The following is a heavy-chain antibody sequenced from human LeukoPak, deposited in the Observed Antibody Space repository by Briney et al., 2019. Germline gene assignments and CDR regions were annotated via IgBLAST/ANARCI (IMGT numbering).Heavy chain of an antibody. V-gene: IGHV3-48*03. CDR3: ARIARDYYYMDV. CDR1: GFSFSSYE. Sequence: GGSLRLSCAASGFSFSSYEMNWVRQAPGKGLEWGSYIISTSSTTYYEDSVKGGFTVSRDNAKNSLYLQTNSLRVEDTAVYYCARIARDYYYMDVWGKGTTVTVSS. CDR2: IISTSSTT. J-gene: IGHJ6*03.